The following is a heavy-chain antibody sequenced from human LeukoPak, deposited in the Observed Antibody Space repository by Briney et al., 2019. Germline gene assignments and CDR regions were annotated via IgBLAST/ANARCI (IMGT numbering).Heavy chain of an antibody. J-gene: IGHJ6*02. CDR3: ARERRYCNGGSCSKPLGGMDV. CDR1: GYTFTSYG. V-gene: IGHV1-18*01. CDR2: VSAYNGNT. D-gene: IGHD2-15*01. Sequence: ASVKVSCKASGYTFTSYGFSWVRQAPGQGLEWMGWVSAYNGNTNYAQRLQGRVTMTTDTSTSTGYLELRSLRSDDTAVYYCARERRYCNGGSCSKPLGGMDVWGQGTTVTVSS.